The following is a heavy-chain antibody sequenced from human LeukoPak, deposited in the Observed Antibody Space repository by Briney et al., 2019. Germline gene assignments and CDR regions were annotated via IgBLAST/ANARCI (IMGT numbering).Heavy chain of an antibody. Sequence: PAQTLSLTCTVSGGSVSTYYWSCIRQPPAKGREWIGYMYYSGSTKYNPSLNSRVTISVDTSKNQFSLKLTSVTSADPAVYYCARYDGAFVRFDYWGQGTLVTVSS. CDR1: GGSVSTYY. CDR3: ARYDGAFVRFDY. CDR2: MYYSGST. D-gene: IGHD1-1*01. J-gene: IGHJ4*02. V-gene: IGHV4-59*02.